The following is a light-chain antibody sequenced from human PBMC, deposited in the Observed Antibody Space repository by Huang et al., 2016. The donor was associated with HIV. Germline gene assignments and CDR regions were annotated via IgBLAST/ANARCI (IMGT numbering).Light chain of an antibody. Sequence: IQLTQSPSSLSASVGDSVTVTCRASQGIRSSVAWYQQKSGKAPKLLIFHASTLQSGVPSRFSGGGSGTDFTLTISSLQPEDFATYYCQQLDSYSLTFGGGTKVEIK. CDR1: QGIRSS. CDR3: QQLDSYSLT. V-gene: IGKV1-9*01. CDR2: HAS. J-gene: IGKJ4*01.